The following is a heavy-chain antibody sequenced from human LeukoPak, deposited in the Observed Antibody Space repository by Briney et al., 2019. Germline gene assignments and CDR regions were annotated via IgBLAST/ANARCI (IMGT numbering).Heavy chain of an antibody. CDR2: IYYIGST. CDR3: ARLWGNIASQADP. J-gene: IGHJ5*02. Sequence: PSETLSLTCTVSGYSISSTSYYWAWIRQPPGKGLGWIGSIYYIGSTWYNPSLNSRVTISIDTSKSQFSLKLGSVTAADTAVYYCARLWGNIASQADPWGQGTLVTVSS. D-gene: IGHD3-16*01. CDR1: GYSISSTSYY. V-gene: IGHV4-39*01.